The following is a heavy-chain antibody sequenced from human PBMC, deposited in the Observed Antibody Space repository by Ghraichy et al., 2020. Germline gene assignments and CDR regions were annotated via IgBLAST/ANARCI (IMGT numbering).Heavy chain of an antibody. V-gene: IGHV1-18*04. D-gene: IGHD3-3*01. CDR2: ISGYSGDT. Sequence: ASVKVSCKASGYTFTNYGVTWVRQAPGQGLEWLGWISGYSGDTSYSLKLQGRVTMTTDTSTNTAYMELTNLRSDDTAVYFCARVFSACGVVIMRGFFDYWGQGTPVTVSS. CDR3: ARVFSACGVVIMRGFFDY. CDR1: GYTFTNYG. J-gene: IGHJ4*02.